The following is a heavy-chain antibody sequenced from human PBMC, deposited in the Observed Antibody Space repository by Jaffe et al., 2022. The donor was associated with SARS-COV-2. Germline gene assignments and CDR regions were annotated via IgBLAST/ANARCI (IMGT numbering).Heavy chain of an antibody. CDR2: IKQDGSEK. Sequence: EVQLVESGGGLVQPGGSLRLSCAASGFTFSSYWMSWVRQAPGKGLEWVANIKQDGSEKYYVDSVKGRFTISRDNAKNSLYLQMNSLRAEDTAVYYCARYPTSIRGDYYYGMDVWGQGTTVTVSS. CDR1: GFTFSSYW. D-gene: IGHD3-10*01. J-gene: IGHJ6*02. V-gene: IGHV3-7*01. CDR3: ARYPTSIRGDYYYGMDV.